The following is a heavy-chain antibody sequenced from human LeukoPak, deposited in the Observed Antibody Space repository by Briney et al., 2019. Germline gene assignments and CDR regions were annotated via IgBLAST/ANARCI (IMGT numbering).Heavy chain of an antibody. CDR2: IRYDGSNK. Sequence: GGSLRLSCAASGFTFSSYGMHWVRQAPGKGLEWVAFIRYDGSNKYYADSVKGRFTISRDNSKNTLYLQMNSLRAEDTAVYYCAKVLGVRGSGSPPDYWGQGTLVTVSS. V-gene: IGHV3-30*02. D-gene: IGHD3-10*01. CDR3: AKVLGVRGSGSPPDY. CDR1: GFTFSSYG. J-gene: IGHJ4*02.